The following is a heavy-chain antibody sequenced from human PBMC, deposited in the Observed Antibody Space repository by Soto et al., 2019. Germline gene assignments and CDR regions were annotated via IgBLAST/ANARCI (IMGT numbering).Heavy chain of an antibody. CDR2: ISGYNGDT. J-gene: IGHJ6*02. CDR3: AKNGQPPYYYYGLDV. V-gene: IGHV1-18*01. D-gene: IGHD2-8*01. Sequence: ASVKVSCKASGGTFGSNAISWVRQAPGQGLEWMGWISGYNGDTNYAQKFQGRVSMTIETSTGTAYMELRSLTSDDTAVYYCAKNGQPPYYYYGLDVWGQGTKVTVSS. CDR1: GGTFGSNA.